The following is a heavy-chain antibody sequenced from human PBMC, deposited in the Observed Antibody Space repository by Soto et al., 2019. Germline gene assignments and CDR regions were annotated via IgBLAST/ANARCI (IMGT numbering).Heavy chain of an antibody. CDR2: IYYSGST. J-gene: IGHJ5*02. D-gene: IGHD6-13*01. V-gene: IGHV4-59*01. CDR1: GGSISSYY. Sequence: PSETLSLTCTVSGGSISSYYWSWIRQPPGKGLEWIGYIYYSGSTNYNPSLKSRVTISVDTSKNQFSLKLSSVTAADTAVYYCARSIAAAGTDAWFDPWGQGTLVTVSS. CDR3: ARSIAAAGTDAWFDP.